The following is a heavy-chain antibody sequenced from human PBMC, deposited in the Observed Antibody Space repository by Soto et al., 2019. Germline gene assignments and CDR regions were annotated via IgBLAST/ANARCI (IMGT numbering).Heavy chain of an antibody. J-gene: IGHJ6*02. Sequence: EVQLVESGGGVVQPGGSLRLSCAASGFTVISTYMSWVRQAPGKGLEWVSVIYSGGSTYFADSAKGRLTISRDNSKNTLYLQMNSLRAGDTAVYYCARDLVRAMDVWGQGTTVTVSS. V-gene: IGHV3-66*01. CDR2: IYSGGST. CDR3: ARDLVRAMDV. CDR1: GFTVISTY. D-gene: IGHD2-8*02.